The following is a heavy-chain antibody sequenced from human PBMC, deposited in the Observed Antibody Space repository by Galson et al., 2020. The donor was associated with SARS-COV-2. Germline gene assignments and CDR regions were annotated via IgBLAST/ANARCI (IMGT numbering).Heavy chain of an antibody. CDR2: NT. Sequence: ASVKVSCKASGYTFTSNGISWMRQAPGQGLEWMGWNTNYAQKFQGRVTMTTYTSTSTAYMELRGLRSDDTAVYYCARFSYRSGYPSFDYWGQGTLVTVSS. CDR1: GYTFTSNG. V-gene: IGHV1-18*01. D-gene: IGHD3-22*01. CDR3: ARFSYRSGYPSFDY. J-gene: IGHJ4*02.